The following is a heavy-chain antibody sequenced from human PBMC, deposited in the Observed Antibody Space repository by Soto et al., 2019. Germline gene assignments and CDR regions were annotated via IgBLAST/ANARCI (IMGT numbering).Heavy chain of an antibody. CDR2: ISWNSGSI. Sequence: EVQLVESGGGLVQPGRSLRLSCAASGFTFDDYAMHWVRQAPGKGLEWVSGISWNSGSIGYADSVKGRFTISRDNAKNSLYLQMNSLRAEDTALYYCAKGWRDSRWYFIHYGMDVWGQGTTVTVSS. J-gene: IGHJ6*02. V-gene: IGHV3-9*01. CDR3: AKGWRDSRWYFIHYGMDV. D-gene: IGHD6-13*01. CDR1: GFTFDDYA.